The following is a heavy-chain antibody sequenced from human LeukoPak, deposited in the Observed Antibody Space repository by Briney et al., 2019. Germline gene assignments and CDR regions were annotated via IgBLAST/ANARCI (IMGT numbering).Heavy chain of an antibody. Sequence: GASVKVSCKASGYTFTSYGISWVRQAPGQGLEWMGWISAYNGNTNYAQKLQGRVTMTTDTSTSTAYMELRSLRSDDTAVYYCARVRVRQQLTANWFDPWGQGTLVTVSS. J-gene: IGHJ5*02. V-gene: IGHV1-18*01. CDR1: GYTFTSYG. CDR3: ARVRVRQQLTANWFDP. D-gene: IGHD6-13*01. CDR2: ISAYNGNT.